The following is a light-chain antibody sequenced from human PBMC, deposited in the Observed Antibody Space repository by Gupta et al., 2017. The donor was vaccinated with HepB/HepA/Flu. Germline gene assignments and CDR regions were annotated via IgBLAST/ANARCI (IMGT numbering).Light chain of an antibody. CDR2: GAS. CDR3: HQYGSSPLT. CDR1: QSVSSNY. Sequence: EIVLTQSAGTMSSSPGERATLSCRASQSVSSNYLAWYQQKPGQAPRLLIYGASSRATGIPDRFSGSGSGTDFTLTITRLEPEDFAVYYCHQYGSSPLTFGGGTKVDIK. J-gene: IGKJ4*01. V-gene: IGKV3-20*01.